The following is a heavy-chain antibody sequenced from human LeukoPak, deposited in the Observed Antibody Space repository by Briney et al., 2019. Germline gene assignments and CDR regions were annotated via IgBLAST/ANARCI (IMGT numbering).Heavy chain of an antibody. V-gene: IGHV1-8*01. CDR2: MNPNSGNT. Sequence: ASVKVSCKASGYTFTSYDINWVRQATGQGLEWMGWMNPNSGNTGYAQKFQGRVTMTRNTSISTAYMELSSLRSEDTAVYYCARGSNRPGIAVAGTTGDVDHWGQGTLVTVSS. CDR3: ARGSNRPGIAVAGTTGDVDH. D-gene: IGHD6-19*01. CDR1: GYTFTSYD. J-gene: IGHJ4*02.